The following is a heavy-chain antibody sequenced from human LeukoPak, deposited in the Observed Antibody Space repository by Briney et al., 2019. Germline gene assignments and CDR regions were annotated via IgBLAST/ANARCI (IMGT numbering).Heavy chain of an antibody. V-gene: IGHV3-7*01. Sequence: GGSLRLSCAASGFTFSSYSMNWVRQAPGKGLEWVANIKQDGSEKYYVDSVKGRFTISRDNAKNSLYLQMNSLRAEDTAVYYCARDRHCSGGSCYFYNWFDPWGQGTLVTVSS. D-gene: IGHD2-15*01. J-gene: IGHJ5*02. CDR3: ARDRHCSGGSCYFYNWFDP. CDR2: IKQDGSEK. CDR1: GFTFSSYS.